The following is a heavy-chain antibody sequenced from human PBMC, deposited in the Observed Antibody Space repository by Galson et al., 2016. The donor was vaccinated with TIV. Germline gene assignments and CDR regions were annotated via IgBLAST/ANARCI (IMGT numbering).Heavy chain of an antibody. CDR2: INHSGHT. J-gene: IGHJ3*02. CDR3: ARVRRGNVGVVDATDAFDI. D-gene: IGHD2-15*01. V-gene: IGHV4-34*01. CDR1: GGSLSDYY. Sequence: ETLSLTCAVYGGSLSDYYWSWVRQPPGKGLEWIGEINHSGHTHHNPSLKSRVTISLDTSKNQFSLTLTSVTAADTALFYCARVRRGNVGVVDATDAFDIWDQGTMVTASS.